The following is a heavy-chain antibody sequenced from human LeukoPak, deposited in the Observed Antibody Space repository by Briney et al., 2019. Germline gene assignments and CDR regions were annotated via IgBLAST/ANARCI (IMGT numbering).Heavy chain of an antibody. J-gene: IGHJ5*02. CDR2: ISGSGGST. V-gene: IGHV3-23*01. D-gene: IGHD3-10*01. Sequence: PGGSLRLSCAAPGFTFSSYAMSWVRQAPGKGLEWVSAISGSGGSTYYADSVKGRFTISRDNSKNTLYLQMNSLRAEDTAVYYCAKDITMVRGIRRDFDPWGQGTLVTVSS. CDR1: GFTFSSYA. CDR3: AKDITMVRGIRRDFDP.